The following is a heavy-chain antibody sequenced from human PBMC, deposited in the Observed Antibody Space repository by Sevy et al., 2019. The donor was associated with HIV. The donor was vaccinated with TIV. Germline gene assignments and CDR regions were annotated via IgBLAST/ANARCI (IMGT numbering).Heavy chain of an antibody. D-gene: IGHD2-2*01. J-gene: IGHJ5*02. CDR2: INESGIT. Sequence: SETLSLTCAVHDGSFSRYYWNWIRQLPGKGLEWIGEINESGITYYNPSLKSRVTISVDTSKKQFSLKLNSVTAVDSAVYFCARSPPVVVVPGAPSWFDPWGQGTLVTVSS. CDR3: ARSPPVVVVPGAPSWFDP. V-gene: IGHV4-34*01. CDR1: DGSFSRYY.